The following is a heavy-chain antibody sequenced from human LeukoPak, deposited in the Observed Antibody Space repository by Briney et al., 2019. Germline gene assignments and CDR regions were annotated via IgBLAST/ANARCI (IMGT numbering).Heavy chain of an antibody. Sequence: SETLSLTCTVSGGSISSSSYYWGWIRQPPGKGLEWIGSIYYSGSTYYNPSLKSRVTISVDTSKNQFSLKLSSVTAADTAVYYCARGYSYGYDHPYYFDYWGQGTLVTVSS. J-gene: IGHJ4*02. CDR3: ARGYSYGYDHPYYFDY. D-gene: IGHD5-18*01. CDR1: GGSISSSSYY. V-gene: IGHV4-39*01. CDR2: IYYSGST.